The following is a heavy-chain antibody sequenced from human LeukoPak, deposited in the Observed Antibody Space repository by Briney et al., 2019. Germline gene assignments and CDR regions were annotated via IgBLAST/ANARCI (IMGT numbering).Heavy chain of an antibody. J-gene: IGHJ4*02. CDR2: ISSSGSTI. CDR1: GFTFSDYY. V-gene: IGHV3-11*01. D-gene: IGHD2-15*01. CDR3: ARYATVVAQPNDY. Sequence: GGSLRLSCAASGFTFSDYYMSWIRQAPGKGLEWVSYISSSGSTIYYADSVKGRFTISRDNAKNSLYLQMNSLRAEDTAVYYCARYATVVAQPNDYWGQGTLVTVSS.